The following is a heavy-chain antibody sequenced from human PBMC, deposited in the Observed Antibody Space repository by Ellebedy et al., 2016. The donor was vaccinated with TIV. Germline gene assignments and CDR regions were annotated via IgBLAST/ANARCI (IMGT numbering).Heavy chain of an antibody. CDR3: AKGYASNY. J-gene: IGHJ4*02. D-gene: IGHD2-2*01. V-gene: IGHV3-21*01. Sequence: GESLKISCAASGFTFSSYSMNWVRQAPGKGLEWVSSISSSSSYIYYADSVKGRFTISRDNSKNTLYLQMNSLRVEDTAVYYCAKGYASNYWGQGTVVTVSS. CDR1: GFTFSSYS. CDR2: ISSSSSYI.